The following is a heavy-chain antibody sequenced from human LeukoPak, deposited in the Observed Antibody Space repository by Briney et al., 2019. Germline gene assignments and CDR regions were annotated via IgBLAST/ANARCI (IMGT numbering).Heavy chain of an antibody. V-gene: IGHV1-8*02. J-gene: IGHJ4*02. CDR2: MNPNNGNT. D-gene: IGHD2-8*01. CDR1: GYTFTSYD. CDR3: ARDLVDNACDF. Sequence: ASVKVSCKASGYTFTSYDIIWLRQATGQGLEWVGWMNPNNGNTGYVQKLQGRLTMTRDTSISTAYMELSSLRSEDTAVYYCARDLVDNACDFWGQGTLVTVSS.